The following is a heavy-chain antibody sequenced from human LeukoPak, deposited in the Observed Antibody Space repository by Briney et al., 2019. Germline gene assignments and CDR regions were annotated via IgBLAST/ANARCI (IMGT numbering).Heavy chain of an antibody. CDR1: DGSINSYY. V-gene: IGHV4-59*01. Sequence: SETLSLTCSVSDGSINSYYWNWIRQPPGKGLEWIGYIYYNGNTNYSPSLKSRVTMSVDTSKNLFSLKVSSVTAADTAVYYCARGRSNYYGMDVWGQGTTVTVSS. J-gene: IGHJ6*02. CDR2: IYYNGNT. CDR3: ARGRSNYYGMDV. D-gene: IGHD1-26*01.